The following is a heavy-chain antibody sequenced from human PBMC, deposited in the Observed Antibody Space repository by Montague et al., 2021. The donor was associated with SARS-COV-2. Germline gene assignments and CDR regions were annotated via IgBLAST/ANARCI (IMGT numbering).Heavy chain of an antibody. CDR2: IYYSGST. V-gene: IGHV4-31*03. D-gene: IGHD5-18*01. CDR3: ARDIFQRNPDTTMGNYYYYGTDV. Sequence: TLSLTCTVSGGSISSGGYYWSWIRQPPGKGLEWIGYIYYSGSTYYNPSLKSRVTISVDTSKNQFSLKLSSVTAADTAVYYCARDIFQRNPDTTMGNYYYYGTDVWGQGTTVTVSS. CDR1: GGSISSGGYY. J-gene: IGHJ6*02.